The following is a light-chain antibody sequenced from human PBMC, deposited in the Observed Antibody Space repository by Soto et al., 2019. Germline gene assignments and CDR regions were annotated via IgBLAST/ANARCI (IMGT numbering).Light chain of an antibody. CDR2: GAS. J-gene: IGKJ1*01. Sequence: EIVLTQSPGTLSLSPGERATLSCRASQSVSSSYLAWYQQKPGQGPRLLIYGASSRATGIPDRFRGSGSGTDFTLTISRLEPEDFAVYYCQQYAGSPKTFGQGT. V-gene: IGKV3-20*01. CDR3: QQYAGSPKT. CDR1: QSVSSSY.